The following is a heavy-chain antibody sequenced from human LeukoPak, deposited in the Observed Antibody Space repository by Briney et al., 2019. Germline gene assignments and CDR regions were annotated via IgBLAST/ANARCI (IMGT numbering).Heavy chain of an antibody. J-gene: IGHJ4*02. CDR3: ARANSGIVGATTVDY. V-gene: IGHV1-69*04. Sequence: ASVKVSCKASGGTFSSYAISWVRQAPGQGPEWMGRIIPILGIANYAQKFQGRVTITADKSTSTAYMELSSLRSEDTAVYYCARANSGIVGATTVDYWGQGTLVTVSS. D-gene: IGHD1-26*01. CDR2: IIPILGIA. CDR1: GGTFSSYA.